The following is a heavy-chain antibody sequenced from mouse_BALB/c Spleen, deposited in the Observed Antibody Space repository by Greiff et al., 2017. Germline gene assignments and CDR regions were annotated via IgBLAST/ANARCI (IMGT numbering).Heavy chain of an antibody. D-gene: IGHD2-14*01. CDR3: ARGGYYRYDEGFAY. CDR2: ISSGGST. CDR1: GFTFSSYA. Sequence: EVQGVESGGGLVKPGGSLKLSCAASGFTFSSYAMSWVRQTPEKRLEWVASISSGGSTYYPDSVKGRFTISRDNARNILYLQMSSLRSEDTAMYYCARGGYYRYDEGFAYWGQGTLVTVSA. J-gene: IGHJ3*01. V-gene: IGHV5-6-5*01.